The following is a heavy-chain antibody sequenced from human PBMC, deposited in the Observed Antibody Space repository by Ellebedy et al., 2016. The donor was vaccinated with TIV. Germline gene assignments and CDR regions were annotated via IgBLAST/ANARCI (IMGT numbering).Heavy chain of an antibody. J-gene: IGHJ4*02. D-gene: IGHD2-21*02. CDR1: GFAFSRYR. V-gene: IGHV3-21*01. CDR2: ISSSNYI. Sequence: GESLKISXAASGFAFSRYRMNWVRQAPGKGLEWVSSISSSNYIYYADSLKGRFTVSRDNANNSLYLQMSGLRAEDTAVYYCAKTLFWQSLGGDCDSWGQGTLVTVSS. CDR3: AKTLFWQSLGGDCDS.